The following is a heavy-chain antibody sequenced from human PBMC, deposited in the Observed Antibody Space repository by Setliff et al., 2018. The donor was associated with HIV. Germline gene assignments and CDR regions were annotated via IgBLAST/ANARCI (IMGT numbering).Heavy chain of an antibody. J-gene: IGHJ4*02. V-gene: IGHV4-4*07. D-gene: IGHD3-22*01. Sequence: PSETLSLTCTVSGGSVSSYYWSWIRQAAGQGLEWIGSIYYSVNTYYNPSLKRRAAISVDSSNTQFSLKMTSVTAADTAVYFCARFNALLGSSTYYDYWGPGLLVTVSS. CDR1: GGSVSSYY. CDR3: ARFNALLGSSTYYDY. CDR2: IYYSVNT.